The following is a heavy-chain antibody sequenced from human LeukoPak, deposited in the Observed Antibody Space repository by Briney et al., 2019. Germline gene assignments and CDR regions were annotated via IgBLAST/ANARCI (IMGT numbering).Heavy chain of an antibody. Sequence: SGPTLVNPTQILTLTCTFSGFSLSTSGMRVSWIRQPPGKALEWLARIDWDDDKFYSTSLKTRLTISKDTSKNQVVLTMTNMDPVDTATYYCARIPYHCSGGSCYSFFDYWGQGTLVTVSS. J-gene: IGHJ4*02. CDR1: GFSLSTSGMR. CDR2: IDWDDDK. CDR3: ARIPYHCSGGSCYSFFDY. D-gene: IGHD2-15*01. V-gene: IGHV2-70*04.